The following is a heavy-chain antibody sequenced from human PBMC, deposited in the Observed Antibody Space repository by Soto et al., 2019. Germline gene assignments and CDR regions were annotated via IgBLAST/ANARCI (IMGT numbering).Heavy chain of an antibody. CDR1: GGTFSSYA. Sequence: QVQLVQSGAEVKKPGSSVKVSCKASGGTFSSYAISWVRQAPGQGLEWMGGIIPILGTANFAQKFQGRVTITANETTSTAYMELSILRSEDKAVYYCARSQERATRSHYFDYWGKGTLVTVSS. V-gene: IGHV1-69*12. CDR2: IIPILGTA. CDR3: ARSQERATRSHYFDY. J-gene: IGHJ4*02. D-gene: IGHD5-12*01.